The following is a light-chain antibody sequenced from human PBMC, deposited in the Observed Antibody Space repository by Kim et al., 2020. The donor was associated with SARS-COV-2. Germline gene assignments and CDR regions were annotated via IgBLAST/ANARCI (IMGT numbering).Light chain of an antibody. J-gene: IGLJ2*01. V-gene: IGLV2-14*03. Sequence: QSALTQPASVSGSPGQSITISCTGTSSDVGGYNYVSWYQQHPGKAPKLLIYDVNKRPSGVSNRFSASKSGNTASLTISGLQAEDEADYYCSSYASRSTLVVFGGGTQLTVL. CDR1: SSDVGGYNY. CDR2: DVN. CDR3: SSYASRSTLVV.